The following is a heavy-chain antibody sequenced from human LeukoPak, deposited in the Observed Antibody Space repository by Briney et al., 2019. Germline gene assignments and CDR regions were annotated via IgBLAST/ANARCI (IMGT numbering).Heavy chain of an antibody. J-gene: IGHJ4*02. CDR2: ISYDGSNK. V-gene: IGHV3-30*03. CDR1: GFTFSSYG. D-gene: IGHD5-18*01. Sequence: AGGSLRLSCAASGFTFSSYGMHWVRQAPGKGLEWVAVISYDGSNKYYADSVKGRFTISRDNSKNTLYLQMNSLRAEDTAVYYCASSGYSYGLDYWGQGTLVTVSS. CDR3: ASSGYSYGLDY.